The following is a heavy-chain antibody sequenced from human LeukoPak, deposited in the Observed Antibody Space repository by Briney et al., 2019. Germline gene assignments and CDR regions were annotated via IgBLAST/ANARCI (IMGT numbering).Heavy chain of an antibody. J-gene: IGHJ4*02. CDR3: ARDHRGSGTEFDF. CDR1: GFSFSRNA. D-gene: IGHD3-10*01. Sequence: TGGSLRFSCAASGFSFSRNAMHWVRQAPGKGLEWAAGISYDGSNEYYADSVKGRFTISRDNSKNTLYLQMNGLRAEDTAVYYCARDHRGSGTEFDFWGQGTLVTVSS. CDR2: ISYDGSNE. V-gene: IGHV3-30*14.